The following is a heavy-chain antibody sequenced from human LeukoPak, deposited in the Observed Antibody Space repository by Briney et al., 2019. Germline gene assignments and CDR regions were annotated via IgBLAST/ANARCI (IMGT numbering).Heavy chain of an antibody. CDR3: AKDSVVFGYFDY. V-gene: IGHV3-23*01. J-gene: IGHJ4*02. D-gene: IGHD3-22*01. CDR1: GFTFSSYA. Sequence: GGSLRLSCAASGFTFSSYAMSWVRQAPGKGLEWVSAISGSGGSTYYADSVKGRFTISRDNSKNTLYLRMNSLRAEDTAVYYCAKDSVVFGYFDYWGQGTLVTVSS. CDR2: ISGSGGST.